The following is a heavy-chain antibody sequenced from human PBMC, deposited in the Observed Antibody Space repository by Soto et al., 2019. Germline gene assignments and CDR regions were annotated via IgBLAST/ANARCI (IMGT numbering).Heavy chain of an antibody. CDR2: ISYDGSNK. D-gene: IGHD6-19*01. J-gene: IGHJ4*02. Sequence: GGSLRLSCAASGFTFSSYGMHWVRQAPGKGLEWVAVISYDGSNKYYADSVKGRFTISRDNSKNTLYLQMNSLRAEDTAVYYCAKDYAPVAGTSSFDYWGQGTLVTVSS. CDR3: AKDYAPVAGTSSFDY. V-gene: IGHV3-30*18. CDR1: GFTFSSYG.